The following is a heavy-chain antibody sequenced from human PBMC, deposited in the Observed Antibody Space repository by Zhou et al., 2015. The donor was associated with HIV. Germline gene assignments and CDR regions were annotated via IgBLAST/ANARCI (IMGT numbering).Heavy chain of an antibody. D-gene: IGHD6-25*01. CDR3: AKESYSSGGLDY. J-gene: IGHJ4*02. CDR2: ISSSSSTI. Sequence: VQLVESGGGVVQPGRSLRLSCAASGFTFSIYNMNWVRQAPGKGLEWVSYISSSSSTIFYAHSVRGRFTISRDNAKNSLYLQMNSLRAEDTALYYCAKESYSSGGLDYWGQGTLVTVSS. CDR1: GFTFSIYN. V-gene: IGHV3-48*01.